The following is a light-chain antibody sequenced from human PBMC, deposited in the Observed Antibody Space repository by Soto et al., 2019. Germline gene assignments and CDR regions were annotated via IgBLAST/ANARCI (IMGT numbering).Light chain of an antibody. V-gene: IGKV1-39*01. J-gene: IGKJ1*01. CDR3: QQSYGTLWT. CDR2: APS. Sequence: DIQMTQSPSSLSASVGDRVTVTCRASQNINTYLNWYQQKPGKAPKLLIYAPSRLQSGVPSRFSGSGSGTDFPLTISSLRPEDVATYYCQQSYGTLWTFGQGTKVEIK. CDR1: QNINTY.